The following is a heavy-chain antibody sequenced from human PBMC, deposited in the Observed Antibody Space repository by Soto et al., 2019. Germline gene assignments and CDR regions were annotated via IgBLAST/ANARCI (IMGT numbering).Heavy chain of an antibody. CDR2: IYYSGST. D-gene: IGHD3-22*01. CDR3: ARDVDDSSGSGVGP. Sequence: QVQLQESGPGLVKPSQTLSLTCTVSGGSISSGGYYWSWIRQHPGKGLEWIGYIYYSGSTYYTPSPKSRVTISVDTSKNQFSLKLSSVTAADTAVYYCARDVDDSSGSGVGPWGQGTLVTVSS. V-gene: IGHV4-31*03. CDR1: GGSISSGGYY. J-gene: IGHJ4*02.